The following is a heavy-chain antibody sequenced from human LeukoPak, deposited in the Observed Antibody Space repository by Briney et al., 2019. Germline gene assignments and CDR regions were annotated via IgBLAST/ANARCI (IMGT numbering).Heavy chain of an antibody. V-gene: IGHV1-18*01. CDR3: AREASRLDRHHYYYYYMDV. CDR1: GYTFTSYG. CDR2: ISAYNGNT. J-gene: IGHJ6*03. Sequence: ASVKLSCKASGYTFTSYGISWMRQAPAQGLEWMGRISAYNGNTNYAQKLQGRVTMTTDTSTSTVYMELRSLRSDDTAVYYCAREASRLDRHHYYYYYMDVWGKGTTVTVSS. D-gene: IGHD5-12*01.